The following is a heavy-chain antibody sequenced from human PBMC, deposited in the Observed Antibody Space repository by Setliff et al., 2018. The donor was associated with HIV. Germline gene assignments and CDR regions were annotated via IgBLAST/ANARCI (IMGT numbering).Heavy chain of an antibody. CDR2: IYTSGST. D-gene: IGHD3-10*01. Sequence: SETLSLTCSVSGGSISSGSYYWNWIRQPAGKGLEWIGRIYTSGSTNYNPSLQSRITISVDTSKNQFSLRLSSVTVADTAVYYCAGMFFYGSGSKSDFDYWGQGTQVTVSS. CDR1: GGSISSGSYY. J-gene: IGHJ4*02. V-gene: IGHV4-61*02. CDR3: AGMFFYGSGSKSDFDY.